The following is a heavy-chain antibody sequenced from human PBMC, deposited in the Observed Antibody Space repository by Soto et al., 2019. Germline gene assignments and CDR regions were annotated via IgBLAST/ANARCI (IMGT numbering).Heavy chain of an antibody. CDR2: ISDDGTTT. CDR1: GFTFSMYW. V-gene: IGHV3-74*01. D-gene: IGHD1-26*01. CDR3: TRGPRADLPGTGAX. Sequence: PGGSLRLSCVVSGFTFSMYWMHWVRQVPGQRPFWVSRISDDGTTTNYADSVRVRFTISIDNSKNTLYLQMNNLRPDDTAIYYCTRGPRADLPGTGAXWGQGTPVTVSX. J-gene: IGHJ5*02.